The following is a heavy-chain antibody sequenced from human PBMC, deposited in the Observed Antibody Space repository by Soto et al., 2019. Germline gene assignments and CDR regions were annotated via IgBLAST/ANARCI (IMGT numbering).Heavy chain of an antibody. CDR1: GGSFSGYY. CDR2: INHSGST. CDR3: ARDAHSSSYLHQYYFDY. D-gene: IGHD6-6*01. J-gene: IGHJ4*02. Sequence: SETLSLTCAVYGGSFSGYYWSWIRQPPGKGLEWIGEINHSGSTNYKPSLKSRVTISVDTSKNQFSLKLSSVTAADTAVYYCARDAHSSSYLHQYYFDYWGQGTLVTVSS. V-gene: IGHV4-34*01.